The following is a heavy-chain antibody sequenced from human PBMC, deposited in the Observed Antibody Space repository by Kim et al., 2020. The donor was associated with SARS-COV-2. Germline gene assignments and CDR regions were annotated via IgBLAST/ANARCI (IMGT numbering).Heavy chain of an antibody. CDR3: ARAGRGYSYDLVQFDY. J-gene: IGHJ4*02. D-gene: IGHD5-18*01. Sequence: ASVKVSCKASGYTFTSYAMNWVRQAPGQGLEWMGWINTNTGNPTYAQGFTGRFVFSLDTSVSTAYLQISSLKAEDTAVYYCARAGRGYSYDLVQFDYCGQSTLVTVSS. CDR1: GYTFTSYA. V-gene: IGHV7-4-1*02. CDR2: INTNTGNP.